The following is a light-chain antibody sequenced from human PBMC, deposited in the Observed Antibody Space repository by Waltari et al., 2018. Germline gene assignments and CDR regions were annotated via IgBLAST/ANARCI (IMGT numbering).Light chain of an antibody. CDR1: KLGDKY. CDR2: QET. Sequence: SYELTQPPSVSVSPGQTASITCYGDKLGDKYACWYQQKPGQSTVVVIYQETNRPSGIPDRFSGSNSGNTATLTISETQAMDEADYYCQAWDSNSYVFGTGTKVTVL. CDR3: QAWDSNSYV. J-gene: IGLJ1*01. V-gene: IGLV3-1*01.